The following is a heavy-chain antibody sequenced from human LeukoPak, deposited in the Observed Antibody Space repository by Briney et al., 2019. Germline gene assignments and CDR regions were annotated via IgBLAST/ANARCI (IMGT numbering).Heavy chain of an antibody. CDR3: ARGLPPEDIVVVVAASEPTPQRTFDY. D-gene: IGHD2-15*01. Sequence: SETLSLTCAVYGGSLSGYYWSWIRQPPGKGLEWIGEINHSGSTNYNPSLKSRVTISVDTSKNQFSLKLSSVTAADTAVYYCARGLPPEDIVVVVAASEPTPQRTFDYWGQGTLVTVSS. CDR1: GGSLSGYY. V-gene: IGHV4-34*01. J-gene: IGHJ4*02. CDR2: INHSGST.